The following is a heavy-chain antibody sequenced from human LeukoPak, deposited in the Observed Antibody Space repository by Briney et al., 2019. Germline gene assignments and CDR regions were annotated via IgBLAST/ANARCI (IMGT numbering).Heavy chain of an antibody. CDR2: ISGSGDST. CDR3: AKSRSSSSSCYNY. J-gene: IGHJ4*02. CDR1: GFTFSSYA. V-gene: IGHV3-23*01. D-gene: IGHD2-2*02. Sequence: GGSLRLSCAASGFTFSSYAMNWVRQAPGKGQEWVSDISGSGDSTFYADSVKGRFTISRDNSKNTLFLQMNSLRAEDTAVYYCAKSRSSSSSCYNYWGQGTLVTVSS.